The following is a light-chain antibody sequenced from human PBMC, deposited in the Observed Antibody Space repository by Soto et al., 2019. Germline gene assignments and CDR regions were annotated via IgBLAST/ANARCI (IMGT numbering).Light chain of an antibody. CDR3: SSFASSIPLV. CDR1: SSDVGGHNY. Sequence: QSALTQPASVSGSPGQSITISCTGTSSDVGGHNYVSWYQQHPGKAPKLLICDVTNRPSGVSNRFSGSKSGNTASLTISGLQTEDEADYYCSSFASSIPLVFGGGTKVTVL. J-gene: IGLJ2*01. CDR2: DVT. V-gene: IGLV2-14*03.